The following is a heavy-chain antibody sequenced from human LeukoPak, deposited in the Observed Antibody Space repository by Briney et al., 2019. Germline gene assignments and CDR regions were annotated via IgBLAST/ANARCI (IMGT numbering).Heavy chain of an antibody. CDR2: IYYSGST. J-gene: IGHJ4*02. CDR3: ARTPAITMIVSN. V-gene: IGHV4-39*07. D-gene: IGHD3-22*01. CDR1: GGSISSSSYY. Sequence: SETLSLTCTVSGGSISSSSYYWGWIRQPPGKGLEWIGSIYYSGSTYYNPSLKSRVTISVDTSKNQFSLKLSSVTAADTAVYYCARTPAITMIVSNWGQGTLVTVSS.